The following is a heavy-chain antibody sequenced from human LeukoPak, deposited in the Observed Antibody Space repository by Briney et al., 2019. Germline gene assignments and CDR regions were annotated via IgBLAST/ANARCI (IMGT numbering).Heavy chain of an antibody. CDR3: ARSKLSYYYDSSGFHFDY. J-gene: IGHJ4*02. Sequence: GESLKISCKGSGYSFTSYWIVWVRQMPGKGLEWMGIIYPGDSDTRYSPSFQGQVTISADKSISTAYLQWSSLKASDTAMYYCARSKLSYYYDSSGFHFDYWGQGTLVTVSS. CDR2: IYPGDSDT. D-gene: IGHD3-22*01. V-gene: IGHV5-51*01. CDR1: GYSFTSYW.